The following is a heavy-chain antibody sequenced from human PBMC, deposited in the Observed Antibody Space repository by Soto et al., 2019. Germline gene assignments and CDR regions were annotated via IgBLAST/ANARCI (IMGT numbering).Heavy chain of an antibody. D-gene: IGHD3-3*01. CDR1: GDSVSSNSAA. V-gene: IGHV6-1*01. CDR2: TYYRSKWNS. CDR3: ARDGGGP. J-gene: IGHJ4*02. Sequence: SQNLSLTCAISGDSVSSNSAAWSWIRQSPSRGLEWLGRTYYRSKWNSNYAVSVKGRVTINPDTSKNHFTLQLNSVTPEDTAVYYCARDGGGPWGQGKLVTVFS.